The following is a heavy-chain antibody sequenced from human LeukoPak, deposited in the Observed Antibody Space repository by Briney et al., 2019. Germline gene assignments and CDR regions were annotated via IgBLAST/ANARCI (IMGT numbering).Heavy chain of an antibody. D-gene: IGHD1-26*01. V-gene: IGHV1-18*01. J-gene: IGHJ4*02. Sequence: ASVKVSCKTSGYTFSNFGISWVRQAPGQGLEWMGWISGNNDNPNYGQKFQGRFTVTTDSSTSTAYMELRNLRSDDTALYYCARDPPYSGHYFDYWGQGTLVTVAS. CDR1: GYTFSNFG. CDR3: ARDPPYSGHYFDY. CDR2: ISGNNDNP.